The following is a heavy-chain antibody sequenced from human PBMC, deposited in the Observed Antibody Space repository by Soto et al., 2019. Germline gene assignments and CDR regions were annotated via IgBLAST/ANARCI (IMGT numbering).Heavy chain of an antibody. CDR3: AKVDYSGSYFDY. Sequence: PSETLSLTCAVYGGSFSGYYWSWIRQPPGKGLEWIGEINHSGSTNYNPSLKSRVTISVDNSKNTLYLQMNSLRAEDTAVYYCAKVDYSGSYFDYWGQGTLVTVSS. J-gene: IGHJ4*02. CDR1: GGSFSGYY. V-gene: IGHV4-34*01. CDR2: INHSGST. D-gene: IGHD1-26*01.